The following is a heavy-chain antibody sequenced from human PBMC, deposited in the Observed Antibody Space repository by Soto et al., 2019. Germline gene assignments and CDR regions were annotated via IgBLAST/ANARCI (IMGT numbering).Heavy chain of an antibody. CDR3: ARESNAHFDY. Sequence: EVQLVESGGGLVQPGGSLRLSCAVSGFTFSSYWMSWVRQAPGRGLEWVATIAHDGSEKFYVDSVKGRFTISRDNTKNSLYLQMNSLRAEDTAVYYCARESNAHFDYWGREPWSPSPQ. J-gene: IGHJ4*02. CDR1: GFTFSSYW. D-gene: IGHD7-27*01. V-gene: IGHV3-7*01. CDR2: IAHDGSEK.